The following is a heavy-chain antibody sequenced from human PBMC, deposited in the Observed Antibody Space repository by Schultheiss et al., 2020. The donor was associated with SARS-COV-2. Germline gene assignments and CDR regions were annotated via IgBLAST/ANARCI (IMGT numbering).Heavy chain of an antibody. CDR3: ASGVYRFLEWQERDY. CDR2: VNHSGNT. J-gene: IGHJ4*02. V-gene: IGHV4-34*01. D-gene: IGHD3-3*01. Sequence: SQTLSLTCAVYGGSFCGYFWTWIRQSPGKGLEWIGEVNHSGNTNYNPSLKSRVTISVETSKHKFSLRLRSATAADTAVYYCASGVYRFLEWQERDYWGQGTLVTVSS. CDR1: GGSFCGYF.